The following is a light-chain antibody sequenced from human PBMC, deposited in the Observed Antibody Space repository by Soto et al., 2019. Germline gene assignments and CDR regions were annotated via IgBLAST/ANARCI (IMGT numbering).Light chain of an antibody. Sequence: QSVLTQPPSVSGAPGQRGTISCTGSRSNIGAGYDVHWYQQLPGTAPKLLIYGNSNRPSGVPDRFSGSKSGTSASLAITGLQAEDEADYYCQSYDSSLSGSVFGGGTKVTVL. CDR1: RSNIGAGYD. CDR3: QSYDSSLSGSV. J-gene: IGLJ2*01. CDR2: GNS. V-gene: IGLV1-40*01.